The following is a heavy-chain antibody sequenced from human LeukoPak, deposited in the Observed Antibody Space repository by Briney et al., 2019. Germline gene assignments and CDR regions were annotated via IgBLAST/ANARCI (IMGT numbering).Heavy chain of an antibody. D-gene: IGHD6-6*01. CDR1: GYSFTSYW. Sequence: KLGESLKISCKGSGYSFTSYWIGWVRQMPGKGLEWMGIIYPGDSDNRYSPPFQGPVTISADKSISTAYLQWSSLKASDTAMYCCARDRVKYSSSPGGMDYWGQGTLVTVSS. CDR3: ARDRVKYSSSPGGMDY. CDR2: IYPGDSDN. V-gene: IGHV5-51*01. J-gene: IGHJ4*02.